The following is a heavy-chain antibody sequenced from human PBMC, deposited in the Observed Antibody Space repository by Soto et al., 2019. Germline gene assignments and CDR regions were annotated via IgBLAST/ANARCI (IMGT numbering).Heavy chain of an antibody. CDR1: GYSFTSYW. V-gene: IGHV5-51*01. CDR3: ARHAYSSGSWSDYHYVMGV. D-gene: IGHD3-10*01. Sequence: GESLKISCKGSGYSFTSYWIGGVRQMPGKGMEWMGIIYPGDSDTRYSPSFQGQVTISADKSISTAYLQWSSLKASDTAMYYCARHAYSSGSWSDYHYVMGVWGQGTSATASS. CDR2: IYPGDSDT. J-gene: IGHJ6*02.